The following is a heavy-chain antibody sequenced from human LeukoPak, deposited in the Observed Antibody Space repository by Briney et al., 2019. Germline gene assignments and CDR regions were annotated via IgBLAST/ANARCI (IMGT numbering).Heavy chain of an antibody. CDR2: INHSGST. J-gene: IGHJ5*02. Sequence: KPSETLSLTCAVYGGSFSGYYWSWIRQPPGKGLEWIGEINHSGSTNYNPSLKSRVTISVDTSKSQFSLKLSSVTAADTAVYYCARARLWFGETPRWFDPWGQGTLVTVSS. CDR3: ARARLWFGETPRWFDP. V-gene: IGHV4-34*01. CDR1: GGSFSGYY. D-gene: IGHD3-10*01.